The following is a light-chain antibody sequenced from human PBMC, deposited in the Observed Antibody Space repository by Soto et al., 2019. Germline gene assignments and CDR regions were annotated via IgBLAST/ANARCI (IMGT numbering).Light chain of an antibody. J-gene: IGLJ2*01. CDR2: HVS. V-gene: IGLV2-14*01. CDR1: SSDVGYSDH. CDR3: SSYTSNSTLVI. Sequence: QSALTQPASVSGSPGQSITISCTGTSSDVGYSDHVSWYQQHPGKAPKLMIYHVSYRPSGVSNRFSGSKSGNTASLTISGSQAEDEDDYYGSSYTSNSTLVIFGGGTKLTVL.